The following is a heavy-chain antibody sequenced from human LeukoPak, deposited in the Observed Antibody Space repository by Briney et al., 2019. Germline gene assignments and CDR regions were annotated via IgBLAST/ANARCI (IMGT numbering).Heavy chain of an antibody. Sequence: SETLSLTCAVYGVSFSGYYWSWIRQPPGKGLEWIGEINHSGSTNYNPSLKSRVTISVDTSKNQFSLKLSSVTAADTAVYYCARGSGYANDAFDIWGQGTMVTVSS. CDR2: INHSGST. J-gene: IGHJ3*02. D-gene: IGHD5-12*01. CDR3: ARGSGYANDAFDI. V-gene: IGHV4-34*01. CDR1: GVSFSGYY.